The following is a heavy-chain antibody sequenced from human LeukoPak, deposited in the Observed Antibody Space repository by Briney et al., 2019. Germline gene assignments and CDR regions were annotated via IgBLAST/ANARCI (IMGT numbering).Heavy chain of an antibody. CDR1: GYAFTTYY. J-gene: IGHJ4*02. CDR3: ARDRSGYDVFDY. D-gene: IGHD3-3*01. CDR2: INPSVGTS. V-gene: IGHV1-46*01. Sequence: ASVKVSCKASGYAFTTYYIHWVRQAPGQGLEWLGIINPSVGTSNYAQTFQGRVAMTRDTSTSTVYIELSSLRSEDTAVYYCARDRSGYDVFDYWGQGTPVTVYS.